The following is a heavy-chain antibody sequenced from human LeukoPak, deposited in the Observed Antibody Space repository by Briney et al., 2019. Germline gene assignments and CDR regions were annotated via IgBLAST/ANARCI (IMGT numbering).Heavy chain of an antibody. CDR2: INPNSGGT. V-gene: IGHV1-2*02. D-gene: IGHD3-22*01. CDR1: GYTFTGYY. CDR3: ARDDGSGYYGFDD. J-gene: IGHJ4*02. Sequence: ASVKVSCKASGYTFTGYYMHWVRQARGQGLEWMGWINPNSGGTNNAQKFQGRVTMTRNTSISTAYMELSRLRSADTAVYYCARDDGSGYYGFDDWGQGTLVTVSS.